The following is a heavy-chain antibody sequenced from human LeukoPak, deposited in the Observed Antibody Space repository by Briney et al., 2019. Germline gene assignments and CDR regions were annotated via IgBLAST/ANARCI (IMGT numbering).Heavy chain of an antibody. J-gene: IGHJ5*02. CDR3: ATYSGSSGRGVDP. CDR1: GYSFSNFD. D-gene: IGHD6-13*01. V-gene: IGHV1-8*01. CDR2: MNPNSGNT. Sequence: ASARVSCKASGYSFSNFDINWVRQATGQGLEWMGWMNPNSGNTGYAQKFQGRVTMTSDTSKSTAYMELSSLTSEDTAVYFCATYSGSSGRGVDPWGQGTLVTVSS.